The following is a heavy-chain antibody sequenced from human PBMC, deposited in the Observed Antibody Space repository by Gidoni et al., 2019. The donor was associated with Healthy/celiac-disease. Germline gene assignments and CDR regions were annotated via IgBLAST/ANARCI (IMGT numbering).Heavy chain of an antibody. CDR1: GFTFSSYA. J-gene: IGHJ4*02. CDR3: AKVPRSSGWKGAEG. Sequence: EVQLLESGGGLVQPGGSLRLLCAASGFTFSSYAMSWVRQAPGKGLGWVSAISGSGSSKYYADSVRGRFTISRDNSKNTLYLKMNSLRAEDTAVYYCAKVPRSSGWKGAEGWGQGTLVTVSS. V-gene: IGHV3-23*01. CDR2: ISGSGSSK. D-gene: IGHD6-19*01.